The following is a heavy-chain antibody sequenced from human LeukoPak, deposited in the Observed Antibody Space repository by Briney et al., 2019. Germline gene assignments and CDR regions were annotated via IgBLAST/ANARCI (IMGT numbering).Heavy chain of an antibody. J-gene: IGHJ4*02. Sequence: GGSLRLSCAASGFTFSSYGVHWVRQAPGKGLEWVAVIWYGGSNKYYADSVKGRFTISRDNAKNSLYLQMNSLRAEDTAVYYCARQRRYCSGDNCYQRTFDYWGQGTLVTVSS. CDR1: GFTFSSYG. D-gene: IGHD2-15*01. CDR3: ARQRRYCSGDNCYQRTFDY. CDR2: IWYGGSNK. V-gene: IGHV3-33*01.